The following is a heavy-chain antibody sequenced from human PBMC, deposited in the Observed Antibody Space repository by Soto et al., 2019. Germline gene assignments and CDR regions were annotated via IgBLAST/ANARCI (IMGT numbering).Heavy chain of an antibody. CDR3: ARWGDNKVFDY. CDR2: IWYDGTNK. CDR1: GFTFSSHG. D-gene: IGHD3-10*01. V-gene: IGHV3-33*01. J-gene: IGHJ4*02. Sequence: QVQLVESGGGVVQPGRSLRLSCGASGFTFSSHGMHWVRQAPGKGLEWVAVIWYDGTNKYYADSVKGRFTISRDNSRNTVSLQMNSLRVEDTAVYYCARWGDNKVFDYWGQGTLFSVSS.